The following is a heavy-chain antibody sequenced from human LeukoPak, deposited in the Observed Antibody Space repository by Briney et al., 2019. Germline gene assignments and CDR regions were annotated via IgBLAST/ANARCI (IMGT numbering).Heavy chain of an antibody. J-gene: IGHJ4*02. CDR2: IYYSGST. V-gene: IGHV4-31*03. CDR3: ARATTVTTRSIDY. D-gene: IGHD4-17*01. CDR1: GGSISSGGYY. Sequence: PSQTLSLTCTVSGGSISSGGYYWSWIRQHPGKGLEWIGYIYYSGSTYYNSSLKSRVTISVDTSKNQFSLKLSSVTAAETAVYYCARATTVTTRSIDYWGQGTLVTVSS.